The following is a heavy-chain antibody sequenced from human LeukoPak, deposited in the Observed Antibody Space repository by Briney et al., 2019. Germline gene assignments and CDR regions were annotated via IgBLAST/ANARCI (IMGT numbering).Heavy chain of an antibody. D-gene: IGHD2-2*01. CDR3: ARDPTRYCSSTSCPVGY. V-gene: IGHV3-30-3*01. Sequence: GGSLRLSCAASGFTFSSYAMHWVRQARGKGLEWVAVISYDGSNKYYADSVKGRFTISRDNSKNTLYLQMNSLRAEDTAVYYCARDPTRYCSSTSCPVGYWGQGTLVTVSS. CDR2: ISYDGSNK. J-gene: IGHJ4*02. CDR1: GFTFSSYA.